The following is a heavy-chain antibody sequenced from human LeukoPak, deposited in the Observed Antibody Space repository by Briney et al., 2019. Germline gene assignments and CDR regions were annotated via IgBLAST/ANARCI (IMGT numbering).Heavy chain of an antibody. CDR1: GASIRSGDYY. Sequence: SETLSLTCTVSGASIRSGDYYWSWIRQPPGKGLEWIGYIYYSGSTNYNPSLKSRVTISVDTSKNQFSLKLSSETAADTAVYYCARVVYDSSSWALGMDVWGQGTTVTVSS. V-gene: IGHV4-61*08. J-gene: IGHJ6*02. CDR3: ARVVYDSSSWALGMDV. D-gene: IGHD6-13*01. CDR2: IYYSGST.